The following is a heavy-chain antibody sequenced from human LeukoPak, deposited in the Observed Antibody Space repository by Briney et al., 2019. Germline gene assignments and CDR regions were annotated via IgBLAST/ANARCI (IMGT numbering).Heavy chain of an antibody. D-gene: IGHD3-10*01. Sequence: GGSLRLSCAASGFTFSSYAVSWVCQASGKGLEWVSSISGSGGDTFYADSVKGRFSISRDNSENRVFLQMNSLRAEDTAMYYCARWFGEPPNFDYWGQGTLVTVSS. CDR3: ARWFGEPPNFDY. J-gene: IGHJ4*02. V-gene: IGHV3-23*01. CDR1: GFTFSSYA. CDR2: ISGSGGDT.